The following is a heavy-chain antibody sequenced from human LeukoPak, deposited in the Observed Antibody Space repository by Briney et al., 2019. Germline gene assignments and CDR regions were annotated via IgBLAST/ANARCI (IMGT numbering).Heavy chain of an antibody. V-gene: IGHV1-2*02. J-gene: IGHJ5*02. Sequence: ASVKVSCKASGYTFTGYYMHWVRQAPGQGLEWMGWINPNSGGTNYAQKFQGRVTMTRDTSISTAYMELSRLRSDDTAVYYCARDLISRSWEGDWFDPWGQGTLVTVSS. CDR2: INPNSGGT. CDR3: ARDLISRSWEGDWFDP. CDR1: GYTFTGYY. D-gene: IGHD6-13*01.